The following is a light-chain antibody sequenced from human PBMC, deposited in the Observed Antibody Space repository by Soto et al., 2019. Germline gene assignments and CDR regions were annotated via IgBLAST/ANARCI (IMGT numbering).Light chain of an antibody. Sequence: DLQMTQSPSSLSASVGDRVTITCRASQGISYHVAWYQQKPGKVPKLLIYGASTLQSGVPSRFSGSGSGTDFTLTISSLQPEDFATYYCQKYKGAPRTFGQGTKVEFK. V-gene: IGKV1-27*01. CDR2: GAS. CDR3: QKYKGAPRT. J-gene: IGKJ1*01. CDR1: QGISYH.